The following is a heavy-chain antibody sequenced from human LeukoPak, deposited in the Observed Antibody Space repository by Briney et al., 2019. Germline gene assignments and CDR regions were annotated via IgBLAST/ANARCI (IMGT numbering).Heavy chain of an antibody. V-gene: IGHV3-23*01. Sequence: GSLRLSCAASGFTFSSYAMSWVRQAPGKGLEWVSAISGSGASTFYADSVKGRFTISRDNSKNTLYLQMNSLRAEDTAVYYCARDNGIVAPSIPPDYWGQGTLITVPS. CDR3: ARDNGIVAPSIPPDY. J-gene: IGHJ4*02. CDR1: GFTFSSYA. CDR2: ISGSGAST. D-gene: IGHD5-12*01.